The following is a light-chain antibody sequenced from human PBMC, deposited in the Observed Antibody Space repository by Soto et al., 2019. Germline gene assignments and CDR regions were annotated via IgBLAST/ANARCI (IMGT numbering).Light chain of an antibody. CDR1: QSVTSN. Sequence: EIVMTQSQATLSVSPGERVTLHCRASQSVTSNLAWYQHKPGQSPRLLIYRASARATGVPDRFSGSGSGTDFTLTISSLEPEDFAVYYCQQRSNWPPQVTFGQGTRLEIK. CDR2: RAS. J-gene: IGKJ5*01. CDR3: QQRSNWPPQVT. V-gene: IGKV3-11*01.